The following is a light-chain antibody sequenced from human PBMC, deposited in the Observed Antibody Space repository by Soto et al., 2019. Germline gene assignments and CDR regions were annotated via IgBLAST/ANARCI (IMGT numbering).Light chain of an antibody. CDR2: KAS. CDR3: QHYNSYSEFT. V-gene: IGKV1-5*03. J-gene: IGKJ3*01. CDR1: QSINTW. Sequence: DIQMTQSPSTLSASIGDRVTITCRASQSINTWLAWYQQKPGKAPKLLIYKASTLESGVPSRFSGSGSGTEFTLTIGCLQLDDFATYYCQHYNSYSEFTFGPGTKVDIQ.